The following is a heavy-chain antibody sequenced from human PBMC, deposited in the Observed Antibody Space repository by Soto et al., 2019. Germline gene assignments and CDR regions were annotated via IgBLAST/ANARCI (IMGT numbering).Heavy chain of an antibody. D-gene: IGHD2-2*01. CDR2: IYYSGST. J-gene: IGHJ4*02. Sequence: PSETLSLTCTVSGGSISSYYWSWIRQPPGQGLEWIGYIYYSGSTNYNPSLKSRVTISVDTSKNQFSLKLSSVTAADTAVYYCARVPDDCSSTSCYYFFDYWGQGTLVTVSS. CDR3: ARVPDDCSSTSCYYFFDY. CDR1: GGSISSYY. V-gene: IGHV4-59*01.